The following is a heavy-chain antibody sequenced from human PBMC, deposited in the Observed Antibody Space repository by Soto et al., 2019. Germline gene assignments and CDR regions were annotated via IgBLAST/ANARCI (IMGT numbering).Heavy chain of an antibody. V-gene: IGHV3-11*01. J-gene: IGHJ6*02. D-gene: IGHD3-22*01. CDR1: GFTFSDYY. Sequence: GGYLRLSCAASGFTFSDYYMSWIRQAPGKGLEWVSYISSSGSTIYYADSVKGRFTISRDNAKNSLYLQMNSLRAEDTAVYYCARGAHYDRPLYYYCYGMDVWGQGTTVTVSS. CDR2: ISSSGSTI. CDR3: ARGAHYDRPLYYYCYGMDV.